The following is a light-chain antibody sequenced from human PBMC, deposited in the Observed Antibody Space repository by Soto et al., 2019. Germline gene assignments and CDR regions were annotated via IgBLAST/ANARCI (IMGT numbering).Light chain of an antibody. V-gene: IGKV3-20*01. CDR1: QSVSSSY. Sequence: EMLFTQSPGTLSVSPGYRATLSCRARQSVSSSYLAWYQQKPRQAPRLLIYGASSRATGIPDKFSGSGSGTDFTLTISRLEPDDFAVYYCQHYGSSPWTFGQGTKV. J-gene: IGKJ1*01. CDR3: QHYGSSPWT. CDR2: GAS.